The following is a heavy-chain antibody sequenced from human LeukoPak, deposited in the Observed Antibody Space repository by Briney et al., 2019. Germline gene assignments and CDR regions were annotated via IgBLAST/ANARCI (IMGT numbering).Heavy chain of an antibody. V-gene: IGHV4-39*07. CDR3: ARTGRRSYYCYMDV. J-gene: IGHJ6*03. CDR2: ICYSEST. CDR1: VGSISSSSYY. Sequence: PSETLSLTCTVSVGSISSSSYYWGWIRQPPGKGLEWIGAICYSESTYYNPSLKSRVTISVDTSKNQFSLKLSSVTAADTAVYYCARTGRRSYYCYMDVWGKGTTVTVSS.